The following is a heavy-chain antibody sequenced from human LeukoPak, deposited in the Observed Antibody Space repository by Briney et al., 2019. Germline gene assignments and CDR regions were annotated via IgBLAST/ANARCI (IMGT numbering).Heavy chain of an antibody. D-gene: IGHD6-19*01. V-gene: IGHV1-8*01. J-gene: IGHJ4*02. Sequence: ASVKVSCKASGYTFTSYDINWVRQATGQGLEWMGWMNPNSGNTGYAQKFQGRVTMTRNTSISTAYMELSSLRPEDTAVYYCARGRSWLGLIDYWGQGTLVTVSS. CDR1: GYTFTSYD. CDR3: ARGRSWLGLIDY. CDR2: MNPNSGNT.